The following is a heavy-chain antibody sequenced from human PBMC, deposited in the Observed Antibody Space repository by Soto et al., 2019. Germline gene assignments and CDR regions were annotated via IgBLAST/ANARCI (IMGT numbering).Heavy chain of an antibody. D-gene: IGHD3-10*01. CDR3: ARDHRSGSYGFDY. V-gene: IGHV1-69*13. CDR2: IIPIFGTA. Sequence: ASAKVSCKASGGTFSSYAISWVRQAPGQGLEWMGGIIPIFGTANYAQKFQGRVTITADESTSTAYMELSSLRSEDTAVYYCARDHRSGSYGFDYWGQGTLVTVSS. J-gene: IGHJ4*02. CDR1: GGTFSSYA.